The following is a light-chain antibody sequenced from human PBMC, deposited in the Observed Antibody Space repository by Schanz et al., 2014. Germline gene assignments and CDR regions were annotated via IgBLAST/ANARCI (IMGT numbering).Light chain of an antibody. CDR1: QGVGSN. J-gene: IGKJ1*01. Sequence: EVVMTQSPATLSVSPGERATLSCRASQGVGSNLAWYQQKPGQAPRLLIYGASTRATGIPARFSGSGSGTDFTLTISRLEPEDFAVYYCQQYGSSLWTFGQGSKVEIK. CDR2: GAS. V-gene: IGKV3-15*01. CDR3: QQYGSSLWT.